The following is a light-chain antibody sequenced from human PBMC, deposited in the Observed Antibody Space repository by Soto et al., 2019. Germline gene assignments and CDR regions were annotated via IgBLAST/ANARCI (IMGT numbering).Light chain of an antibody. CDR1: QSVSSN. CDR2: GAS. Sequence: EIVMTQSPATLSVSPGERATLSCRASQSVSSNLAWYQQKPGQAPRLLIYGASTRATGIPARFSGSGSVTEFTLTISSLQSEDFAVYYCQQYNNLPPAYTFGQGTKLEIK. V-gene: IGKV3-15*01. CDR3: QQYNNLPPAYT. J-gene: IGKJ2*01.